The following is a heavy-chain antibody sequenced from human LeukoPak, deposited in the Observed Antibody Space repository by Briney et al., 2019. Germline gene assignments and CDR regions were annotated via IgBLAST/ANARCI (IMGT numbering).Heavy chain of an antibody. V-gene: IGHV3-23*01. D-gene: IGHD6-19*01. CDR3: AKDFEVAGTFWLDASDY. CDR1: GFTFSSYA. J-gene: IGHJ4*02. CDR2: ISGSGGST. Sequence: QSGGSLRLSCAASGFTFSSYAMSWVRQAPGKGLEWVSAISGSGGSTYYADSVKGRFTISRDNSKNTLYLQMNSLRAEDTAVYYCAKDFEVAGTFWLDASDYWGQGTLVTVSS.